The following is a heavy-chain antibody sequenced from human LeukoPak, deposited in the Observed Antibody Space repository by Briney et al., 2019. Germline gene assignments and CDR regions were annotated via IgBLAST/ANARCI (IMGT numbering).Heavy chain of an antibody. V-gene: IGHV3-30*18. CDR2: ISYGGSNK. CDR3: AKFFTGEYVRAFDV. J-gene: IGHJ3*01. Sequence: PGGSLRLSCAASGFTFSSYAMHWVRQAPGKGLEWVAVISYGGSNKYYADSVKGRFTISRDNSKNTLYLQMNSLRAEDTAVYYCAKFFTGEYVRAFDVWGQGTMVTVSS. D-gene: IGHD3-10*02. CDR1: GFTFSSYA.